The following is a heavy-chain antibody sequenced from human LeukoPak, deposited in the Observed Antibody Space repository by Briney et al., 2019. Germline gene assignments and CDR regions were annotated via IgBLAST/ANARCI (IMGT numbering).Heavy chain of an antibody. V-gene: IGHV4-59*08. CDR2: VYESGDR. D-gene: IGHD3-10*01. CDR3: ARQPLRGGFDH. Sequence: SETLSLTCTVSGGSLNNYYWSWIRQPPGKGLEWIAYVYESGDRGYNPSLTSRVTISVDTTKNQLSLKLNSVTAADTAVYYCARQPLRGGFDHWGLGTLVAPSS. CDR1: GGSLNNYY. J-gene: IGHJ4*02.